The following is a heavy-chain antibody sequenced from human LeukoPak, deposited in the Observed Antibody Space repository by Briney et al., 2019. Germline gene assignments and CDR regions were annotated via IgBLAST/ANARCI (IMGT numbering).Heavy chain of an antibody. V-gene: IGHV3-74*01. D-gene: IGHD3-22*01. CDR2: IHSDGSST. Sequence: PGGSLRLSCAASGFTFSSYWMRWVRHAAGKGLVWVSRIHSDGSSTSYADSVQGRFTISRDNAKNTLYLQMNSLRAEDTAVYYCARSVRAFDYYDSLWAFDIWGQGTMVTVSS. J-gene: IGHJ3*02. CDR3: ARSVRAFDYYDSLWAFDI. CDR1: GFTFSSYW.